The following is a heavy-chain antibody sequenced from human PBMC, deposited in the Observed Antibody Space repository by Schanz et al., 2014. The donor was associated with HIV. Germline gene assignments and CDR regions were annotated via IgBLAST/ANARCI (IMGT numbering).Heavy chain of an antibody. CDR2: INPRTDNT. CDR3: ARAGLWYKAGSCYGSAFDV. J-gene: IGHJ3*01. D-gene: IGHD1-20*01. CDR1: EKTFSDID. V-gene: IGHV1-8*01. Sequence: QVRLVQSGAEVKKPGASVTVSCKASEKTFSDIDINWVRQGPGQGLEWMAWINPRTDNTGYAQKFQGRVSVTRDTSARTVYMQLTDLTSADTAVYSCARAGLWYKAGSCYGSAFDVWGQGTLVTVSS.